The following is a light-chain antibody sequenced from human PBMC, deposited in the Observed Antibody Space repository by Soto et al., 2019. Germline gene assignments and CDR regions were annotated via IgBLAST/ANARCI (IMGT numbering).Light chain of an antibody. J-gene: IGKJ5*01. CDR1: QSVSSSY. CDR3: QQYGSSSIT. V-gene: IGKV3-20*01. CDR2: GAS. Sequence: VLTQSPGTLSFSPGERATLSCRASQSVSSSYLAWYQQNPGQAPRLLIYGASSRATGIPDRFSGSGSGPDFTLTISRLEPEDFAVYYCQQYGSSSITFGQGTRLEI.